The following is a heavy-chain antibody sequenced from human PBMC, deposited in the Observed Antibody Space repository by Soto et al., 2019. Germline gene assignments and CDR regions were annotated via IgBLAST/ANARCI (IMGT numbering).Heavy chain of an antibody. J-gene: IGHJ4*02. CDR3: ARGGWTNDY. CDR1: GGSISGSY. Sequence: SETLSLTCIVSGGSISGSYWSWIRQPPGKGLEWIGYVHYSGSTNYNPSLKSRVTVSVDTSKNQFSLGLSSVTAADTAVYYCARGGWTNDYWGQGTMVTVSS. CDR2: VHYSGST. D-gene: IGHD6-19*01. V-gene: IGHV4-59*01.